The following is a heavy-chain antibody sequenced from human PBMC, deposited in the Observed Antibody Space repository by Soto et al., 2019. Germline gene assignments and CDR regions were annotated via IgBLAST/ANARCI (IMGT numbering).Heavy chain of an antibody. CDR1: GGSITGAYY. D-gene: IGHD2-15*01. J-gene: IGHJ6*02. Sequence: PSGTLSLTCTFSGGSITGAYYWNWIRQHPGKGLEWIGSIHYRGSTYYNPSLQSRITISLDRSNNQFSLNLSSVTAADTAVYYCARVRDSFGLDVWGQGTTVTVSS. CDR2: IHYRGST. V-gene: IGHV4-31*03. CDR3: ARVRDSFGLDV.